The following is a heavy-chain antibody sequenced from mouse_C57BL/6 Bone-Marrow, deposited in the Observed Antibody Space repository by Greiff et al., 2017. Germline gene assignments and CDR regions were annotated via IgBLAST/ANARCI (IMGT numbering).Heavy chain of an antibody. V-gene: IGHV3-6*01. Sequence: ESGPGLVKPSQSLSLTCSVTGYSITSGYYWNWIRQFPGNKLEWMGYISYDGSNNYNPSLKNRISITRDTSKNQFFLKLNSVTTEDTATYYCASAQTGTKAMDYWGQGTSVTVSS. J-gene: IGHJ4*01. D-gene: IGHD4-1*01. CDR3: ASAQTGTKAMDY. CDR2: ISYDGSN. CDR1: GYSITSGYY.